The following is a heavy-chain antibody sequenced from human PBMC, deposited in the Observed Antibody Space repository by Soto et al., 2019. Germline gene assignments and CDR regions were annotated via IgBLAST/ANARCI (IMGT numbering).Heavy chain of an antibody. CDR1: GFPFSSYA. Sequence: GGSLRLSCAASGFPFSSYAMSWVRQAPGKGLEWVSAISGSGGSTYYADSVKGRFTISRDNSKNTLYLQMNSLRAEDTAVYYCASPYYYDSSGYSPYFDYWGQGTLVTVSS. V-gene: IGHV3-23*01. D-gene: IGHD3-22*01. J-gene: IGHJ4*02. CDR3: ASPYYYDSSGYSPYFDY. CDR2: ISGSGGST.